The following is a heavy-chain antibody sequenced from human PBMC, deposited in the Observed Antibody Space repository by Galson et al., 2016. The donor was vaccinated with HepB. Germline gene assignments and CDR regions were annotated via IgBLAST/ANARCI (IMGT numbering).Heavy chain of an antibody. CDR2: ISRSGDST. J-gene: IGHJ6*04. V-gene: IGHV3-23*01. CDR3: VQGSTAPAV. Sequence: SLRLSCAASGFTFRNYGMTWVRQAPGKGLEVVSSISRSGDSTGYADSVKGRFTISRDNSKNTRSLQMNSLTADDTAIYYCVQGSTAPAVWGKGTTVTVSS. D-gene: IGHD2-2*01. CDR1: GFTFRNYG.